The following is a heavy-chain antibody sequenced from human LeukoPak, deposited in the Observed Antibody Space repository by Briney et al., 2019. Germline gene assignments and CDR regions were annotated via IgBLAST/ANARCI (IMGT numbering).Heavy chain of an antibody. V-gene: IGHV3-21*04. J-gene: IGHJ4*02. CDR1: GFTFSSYT. Sequence: GGSLRLSCAASGFTFSSYTMNWVRQAPGKGLDWVSAISSSSSYIYYADSVKGRFTISRVNAKKSLYLQMNSLRAEDTAVYYCARRAGAYSHPYDYWGQGTLVTVSS. CDR2: ISSSSSYI. D-gene: IGHD4/OR15-4a*01. CDR3: ARRAGAYSHPYDY.